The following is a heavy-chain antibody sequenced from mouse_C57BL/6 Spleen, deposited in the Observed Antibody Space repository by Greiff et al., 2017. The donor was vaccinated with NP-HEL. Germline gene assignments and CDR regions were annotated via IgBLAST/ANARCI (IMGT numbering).Heavy chain of an antibody. D-gene: IGHD2-5*01. CDR3: AREWLYSNYDYFDY. V-gene: IGHV3-6*01. J-gene: IGHJ2*01. Sequence: EVKLVESGPGLVKPSQSLSLTCSVTGYSITSGYYWNWIRQFPGNKLEWMGYISYDGSNNYNPSLKNRISITRDTSKNQFFLKLNSVTTEDTATYYCAREWLYSNYDYFDYWGQGTTLTVSS. CDR1: GYSITSGYY. CDR2: ISYDGSN.